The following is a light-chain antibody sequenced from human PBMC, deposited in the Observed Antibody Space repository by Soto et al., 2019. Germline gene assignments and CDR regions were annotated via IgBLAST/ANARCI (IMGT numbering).Light chain of an antibody. CDR2: GST. J-gene: IGKJ2*01. Sequence: EVVLTQSPGTLSLSPGERASLSCRASQSVSNNYLAWYQQKPGQSPTLLIFGSTDRDTGIPDRFSGSGSGTDFTLTISRLEPEDFAVYYWQQYGSSPPYTFGQGTKLEIK. CDR3: QQYGSSPPYT. V-gene: IGKV3-20*01. CDR1: QSVSNNY.